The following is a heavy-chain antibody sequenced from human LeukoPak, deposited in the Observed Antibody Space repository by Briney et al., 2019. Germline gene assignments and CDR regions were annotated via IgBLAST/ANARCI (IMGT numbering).Heavy chain of an antibody. D-gene: IGHD3-10*01. V-gene: IGHV3-23*01. Sequence: GGSLRLSCAVSGITLSNYGMSWVRQAPGKGLEWIAGISDGGGSRNYADSVKGRFTISRDNPKNTLYLQMNSLRAEDTAVYFCAKRGVVIRAVIIVGFHKEAYYFDYWGQGALVTVSS. CDR3: AKRGVVIRAVIIVGFHKEAYYFDY. CDR1: GITLSNYG. CDR2: ISDGGGSR. J-gene: IGHJ4*02.